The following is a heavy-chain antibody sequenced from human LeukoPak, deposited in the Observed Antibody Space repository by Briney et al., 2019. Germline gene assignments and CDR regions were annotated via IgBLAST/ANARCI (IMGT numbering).Heavy chain of an antibody. CDR1: GFTFTAYG. D-gene: IGHD2-2*01. Sequence: PGGSLRLSCAVSGFTFTAYGMHWVRQAPGKGLEWVAVIWYDGNNIYYADSVKGRFTISRDNSKNTLYLQMNSLRAEDTAVYYCARDYHLQTGNYFDDWGQGTLVTVSS. J-gene: IGHJ4*02. CDR3: ARDYHLQTGNYFDD. V-gene: IGHV3-33*01. CDR2: IWYDGNNI.